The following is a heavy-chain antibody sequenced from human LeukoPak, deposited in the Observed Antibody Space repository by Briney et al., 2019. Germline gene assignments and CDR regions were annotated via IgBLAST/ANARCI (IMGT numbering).Heavy chain of an antibody. J-gene: IGHJ3*02. CDR1: GGSISTSSYY. CDR3: ARFETVTKLGALDI. Sequence: SETLSLTCTVSGGSISTSSYYWGWLRQAPGKGLDWIGSIYYSGSTDYNPSLKRRVTISVDRSKNQFSLKLTSVTAADTAVYFCARFETVTKLGALDIWGQGTMVIVSS. D-gene: IGHD4-17*01. V-gene: IGHV4-39*01. CDR2: IYYSGST.